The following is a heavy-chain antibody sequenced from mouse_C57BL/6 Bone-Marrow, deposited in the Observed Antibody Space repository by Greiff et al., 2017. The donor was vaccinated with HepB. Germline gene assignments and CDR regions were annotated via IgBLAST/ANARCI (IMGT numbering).Heavy chain of an antibody. CDR2: INPGSGGT. V-gene: IGHV1-54*01. Sequence: VQLQQSGAELVRPGPSVKVSCKASGYAFTNYLIEWVKQRPGQGLEWIGVINPGSGGTNYNEKFKGKATLTADKSSSTAYMQLSSLTSEDSAVYFCARAAQARAWFAYWGQGTLVTVSA. CDR1: GYAFTNYL. CDR3: ARAAQARAWFAY. J-gene: IGHJ3*01. D-gene: IGHD3-2*02.